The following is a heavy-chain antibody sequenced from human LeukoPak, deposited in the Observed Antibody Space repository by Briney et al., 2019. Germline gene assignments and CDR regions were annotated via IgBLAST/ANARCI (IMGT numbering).Heavy chain of an antibody. V-gene: IGHV6-1*01. Sequence: SQTLSLTCAISGDSVSSDGASWNWIRQSPSRGLEWLGRTYYRSKWYNDYAVSVKSRMTINPDTSKNQFSHQLNSVTPEDTAVYYCARALGAGEGYFDYWGQGTLVTVSS. J-gene: IGHJ4*02. D-gene: IGHD7-27*01. CDR3: ARALGAGEGYFDY. CDR2: TYYRSKWYN. CDR1: GDSVSSDGAS.